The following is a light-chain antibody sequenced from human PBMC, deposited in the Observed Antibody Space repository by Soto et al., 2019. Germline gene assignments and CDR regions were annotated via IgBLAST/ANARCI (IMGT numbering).Light chain of an antibody. CDR2: GAS. J-gene: IGKJ1*01. V-gene: IGKV3-20*01. CDR3: QQYGSSPWT. Sequence: EIVLTQSPGTLSLSPGERATLSCRASQSVSSSYLAWYQQKPGQAPRLLIYGASSRATAIPNRFSGSGSGTDFTLTISRLEPEDFAVYYCQQYGSSPWTFGQGTKWISN. CDR1: QSVSSSY.